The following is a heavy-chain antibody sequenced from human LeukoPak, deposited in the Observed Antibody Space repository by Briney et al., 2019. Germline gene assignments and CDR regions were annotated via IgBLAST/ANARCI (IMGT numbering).Heavy chain of an antibody. CDR1: GFTFSSYA. CDR2: ISGSGGST. D-gene: IGHD6-13*01. J-gene: IGHJ4*02. V-gene: IGHV3-23*01. CDR3: AKDKMRQQLVPIDY. Sequence: GSLRLSCAASGFTFSSYAMSWVRQAPGKGLEWVSAISGSGGSTYYADSVKGRFTISRDNSKNTLYLQMNSLSAEDTAVYYCAKDKMRQQLVPIDYWGQGTLVTVSS.